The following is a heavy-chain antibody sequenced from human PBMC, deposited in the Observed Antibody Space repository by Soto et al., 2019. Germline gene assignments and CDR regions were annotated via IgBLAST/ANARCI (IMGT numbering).Heavy chain of an antibody. CDR3: AKYHETLYYYYGMDV. J-gene: IGHJ6*02. Sequence: GASVKVSCKASGGTFSSYAISWVRQAPGQGLEWMGGIIPTFGTANYAQKFQGGVTITADESTSTAYMELNSLRAEDTAVYYCAKYHETLYYYYGMDVWGQGTTVTVSS. CDR1: GGTFSSYA. D-gene: IGHD2-2*01. CDR2: IIPTFGTA. V-gene: IGHV1-69*13.